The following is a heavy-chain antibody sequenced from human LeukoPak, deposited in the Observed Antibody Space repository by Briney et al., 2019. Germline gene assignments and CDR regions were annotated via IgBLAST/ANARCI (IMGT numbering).Heavy chain of an antibody. D-gene: IGHD3-9*01. CDR2: IKQDGSEK. V-gene: IGHV3-7*01. Sequence: GGSLRLSCAASGFTFSSYWMSWVRQAPGKGLEWVANIKQDGSEKYYVDSVKGRFTISRDNAKNSLYLQMNSLRAEDTAVYYCARERRAYDILTGRYYMDVWGKGTTVTISS. J-gene: IGHJ6*03. CDR3: ARERRAYDILTGRYYMDV. CDR1: GFTFSSYW.